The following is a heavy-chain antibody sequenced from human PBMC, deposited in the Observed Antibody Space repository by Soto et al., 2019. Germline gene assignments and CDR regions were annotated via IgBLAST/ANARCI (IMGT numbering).Heavy chain of an antibody. CDR1: GGSFSGYY. V-gene: IGHV4-34*01. Sequence: SQTLSLTCAVYGGSFSGYYWSWIRQPPGKGLEWIGEINHSGSTNYNPSLKSRVTISVDTSKNQFSLKLSSVTAADTAVYYCARGYSNYAADYYYGMDVWGQGTTVTASS. CDR2: INHSGST. J-gene: IGHJ6*02. CDR3: ARGYSNYAADYYYGMDV. D-gene: IGHD4-4*01.